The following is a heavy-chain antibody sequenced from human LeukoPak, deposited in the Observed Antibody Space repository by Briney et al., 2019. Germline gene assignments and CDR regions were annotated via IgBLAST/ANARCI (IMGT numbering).Heavy chain of an antibody. CDR3: ARTTSLTASGYDY. V-gene: IGHV1-8*03. CDR2: INPNTGDR. CDR1: GCTFTNYH. Sequence: ASPKVSCKASGCTFTNYHINWVRQAPGQGLEWMGWINPNTGDRGYAQKFQGRVSITSDTSISTAYMELGSPRSEDTAVYFCARTTSLTASGYDYWGQGTLVTVSS. J-gene: IGHJ4*02. D-gene: IGHD2-21*02.